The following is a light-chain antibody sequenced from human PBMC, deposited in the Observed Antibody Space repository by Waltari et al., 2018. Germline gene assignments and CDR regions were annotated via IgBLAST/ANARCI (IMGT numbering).Light chain of an antibody. J-gene: IGKJ4*01. Sequence: EIELTQSPATLSVSPGERATLSCRARQSIGSALARDQQKPGQCPRLLFYGASTRATGIPARFSGSGSGTDFTLTISGLQSEDFADYYCQQYDVWPLTFGGGTKVHIK. V-gene: IGKV3D-15*01. CDR3: QQYDVWPLT. CDR2: GAS. CDR1: QSIGSA.